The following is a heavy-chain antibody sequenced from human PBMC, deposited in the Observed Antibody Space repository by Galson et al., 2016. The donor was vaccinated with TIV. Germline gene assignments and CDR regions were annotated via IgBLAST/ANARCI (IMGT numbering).Heavy chain of an antibody. J-gene: IGHJ4*02. D-gene: IGHD5-18*01. Sequence: ETLSLTCTVSGGSVTSSHWSWIRQPAGKGLEWIGRVYPSGNTNYSPSLKSRVTMSLDTSKNQFSLNLMSVTAADTAVYYCAKEGYSYRLSWGQGILVTVST. CDR3: AKEGYSYRLS. CDR1: GGSVTSSH. CDR2: VYPSGNT. V-gene: IGHV4-4*07.